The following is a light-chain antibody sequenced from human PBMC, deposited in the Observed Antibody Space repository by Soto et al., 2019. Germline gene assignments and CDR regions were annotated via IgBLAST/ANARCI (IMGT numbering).Light chain of an antibody. CDR2: DVS. V-gene: IGLV2-14*01. CDR3: SSYTSNRTRV. Sequence: QSVLTQPASVSGSPGQSITISCTGTNSDVGGSNYVSWYQQYPDKAPKLMIYDVSNRPSGVSSRFSGSKSGSTASLTISGLQAEDQADYYFSSYTSNRTRVFGTGTKLTVL. CDR1: NSDVGGSNY. J-gene: IGLJ1*01.